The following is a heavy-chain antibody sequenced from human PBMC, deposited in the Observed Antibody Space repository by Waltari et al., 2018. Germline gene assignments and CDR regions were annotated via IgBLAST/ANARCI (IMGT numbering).Heavy chain of an antibody. J-gene: IGHJ4*02. CDR2: INHSGST. D-gene: IGHD3-22*01. CDR3: ARGYYYDSSGPFDY. V-gene: IGHV4-34*01. Sequence: QVQLQQWGAGLLKPSETLSLTCAVYGGSFSGYYWSWIRQPPGKGLEWIGEINHSGSTNYNPSLKSRGTISADTSKNQFSLKLSAVTAADTAVYYCARGYYYDSSGPFDYWGQGTLVTVSS. CDR1: GGSFSGYY.